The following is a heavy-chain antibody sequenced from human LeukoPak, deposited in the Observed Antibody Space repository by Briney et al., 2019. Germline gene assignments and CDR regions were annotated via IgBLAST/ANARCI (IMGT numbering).Heavy chain of an antibody. D-gene: IGHD3-22*01. CDR2: ISYDGSNK. CDR3: ARENNYYDRGFDP. V-gene: IGHV3-30-3*01. CDR1: GFTFSSYA. J-gene: IGHJ5*02. Sequence: GGSLRLSCAASGFTFSSYAMHWVRQAPGKGLEWVAVISYDGSNKYYADSVKGRFTISRDNSKNTLYLQMNSLRAEGTAVYYCARENNYYDRGFDPWGQGTLVTVSS.